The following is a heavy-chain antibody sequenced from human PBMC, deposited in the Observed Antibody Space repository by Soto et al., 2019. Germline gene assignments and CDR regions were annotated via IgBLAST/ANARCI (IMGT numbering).Heavy chain of an antibody. CDR1: GYTFTNYD. Sequence: QVQLLQSGAEVKRPGASVKVSCRASGYTFTNYDVSWVRQAAGQGLEWMGWLSPATGKTKTPYLPQFRARVSITWDTSVATGYLDFLDLTSYDTVVYYCACGGADDCDFWSVPRGDWVASWGQGTVVTVSS. V-gene: IGHV1-8*01. J-gene: IGHJ5*01. CDR2: LSPATGKTKT. CDR3: ACGGADDCDFWSVPRGDWVAS. D-gene: IGHD3-3*01.